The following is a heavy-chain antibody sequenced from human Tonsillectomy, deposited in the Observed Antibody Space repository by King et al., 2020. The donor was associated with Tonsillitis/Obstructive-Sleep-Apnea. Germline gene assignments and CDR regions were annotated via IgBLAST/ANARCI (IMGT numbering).Heavy chain of an antibody. V-gene: IGHV3-66*01. CDR3: AREGNFYGSGSYLNYFDS. D-gene: IGHD3-10*01. Sequence: VQLVEAGGGLVQPGGSLILFCPDSGLRVSSTYMLWVRPAPGQGLEWVSVIYSVGSTFDADFVKGRFTIPRDIAGNTVDLQMSSLRVEDTAVYYCAREGNFYGSGSYLNYFDSWGQGTLVTVSS. CDR2: IYSVGST. CDR1: GLRVSSTY. J-gene: IGHJ4*02.